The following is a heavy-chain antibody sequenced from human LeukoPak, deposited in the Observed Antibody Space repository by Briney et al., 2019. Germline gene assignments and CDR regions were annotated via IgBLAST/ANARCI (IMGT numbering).Heavy chain of an antibody. V-gene: IGHV1-69*13. J-gene: IGHJ5*02. Sequence: SVKVSCKASGGTFSSYAISWVRQAPGQGLEWMGGIIPIFGTANYAQKFQGRVTITADESTSTAYMELSSLRSEDTAVYYCARAYFDFWNNDPPTRWFDPWGQGTLVIVSS. D-gene: IGHD3-3*01. CDR3: ARAYFDFWNNDPPTRWFDP. CDR1: GGTFSSYA. CDR2: IIPIFGTA.